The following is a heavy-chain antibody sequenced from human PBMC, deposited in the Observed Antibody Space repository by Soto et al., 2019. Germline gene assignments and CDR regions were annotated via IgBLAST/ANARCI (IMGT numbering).Heavy chain of an antibody. CDR1: GFTFTSSA. CDR2: IVVGSGNT. Sequence: SVKVSCKASGFTFTSSAVQWVRQARGQRLEWIGWIVVGSGNTNYAQKFQERVTITRDMSTSTAYMELSSLRSEDTAVYYCAADPRQYSSYGMDVWGQGTTVTVSS. D-gene: IGHD6-6*01. V-gene: IGHV1-58*01. CDR3: AADPRQYSSYGMDV. J-gene: IGHJ6*02.